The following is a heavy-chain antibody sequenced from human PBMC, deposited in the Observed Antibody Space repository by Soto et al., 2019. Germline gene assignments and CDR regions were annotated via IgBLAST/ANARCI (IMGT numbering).Heavy chain of an antibody. CDR1: GGTFSSYA. CDR3: ARTTAGTVRVYYGMDV. Sequence: SVKVSCKASGGTFSSYAISWVRQAPGQGLEWMGGIIPIFGTANYAQKFQGRVTITADESTSTAYMELSSLRSEDTAVYYCARTTAGTVRVYYGMDVWGQGTTVTVSS. D-gene: IGHD6-13*01. CDR2: IIPIFGTA. V-gene: IGHV1-69*13. J-gene: IGHJ6*02.